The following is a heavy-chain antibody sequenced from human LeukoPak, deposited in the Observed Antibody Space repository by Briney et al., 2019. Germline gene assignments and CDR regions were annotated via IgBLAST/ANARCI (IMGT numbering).Heavy chain of an antibody. CDR3: ARVAYYDFWSGYPPYYFDY. Sequence: PSETLSLTCAVYGGSFSGYYWSWIRQPPGKGLEWIGEINHSGSTNYNPSLKSRVTISVDTSKNQFSLKLSSVTAADTAVYYCARVAYYDFWSGYPPYYFDYWGQGTLVTVSS. CDR2: INHSGST. D-gene: IGHD3-3*01. CDR1: GGSFSGYY. V-gene: IGHV4-34*01. J-gene: IGHJ4*02.